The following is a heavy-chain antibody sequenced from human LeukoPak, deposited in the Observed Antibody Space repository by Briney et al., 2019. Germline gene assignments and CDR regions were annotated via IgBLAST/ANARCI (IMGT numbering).Heavy chain of an antibody. CDR1: GYRLTSYW. D-gene: IGHD6-13*01. Sequence: HGESLKFSCKRSGYRLTSYWIGWARQLPGKGLAWMGIIYPGDSDTRYSPSFQGQVTISADKAISTAYLQWSSLKASDTAMYYCARTYSSSWTFDYWGQGTLVTVSS. V-gene: IGHV5-51*01. J-gene: IGHJ4*02. CDR3: ARTYSSSWTFDY. CDR2: IYPGDSDT.